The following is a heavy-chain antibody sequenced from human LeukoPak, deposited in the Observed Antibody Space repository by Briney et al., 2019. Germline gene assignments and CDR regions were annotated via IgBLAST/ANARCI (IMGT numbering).Heavy chain of an antibody. J-gene: IGHJ4*02. CDR2: IKKDGSPN. D-gene: IGHD6-6*01. Sequence: GGSLRLSCAASGFTVSSNYMSWVRQAPGKGLEWVANIKKDGSPNYYVDSVKGRFTISRDNAKNTLYLQMNSLRAEDTAVYYCARDLVRRSSSPFDYWGQGTLVTVSS. CDR1: GFTVSSNY. CDR3: ARDLVRRSSSPFDY. V-gene: IGHV3-7*01.